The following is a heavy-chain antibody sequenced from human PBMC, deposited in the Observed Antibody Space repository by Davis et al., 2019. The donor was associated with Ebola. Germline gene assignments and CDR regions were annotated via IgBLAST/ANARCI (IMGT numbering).Heavy chain of an antibody. CDR2: INPNSGGT. D-gene: IGHD6-13*01. CDR3: ARGGSSSWYGYYYGMDV. V-gene: IGHV1-2*04. J-gene: IGHJ6*02. Sequence: ASVKVSCKASGYTFTGYYMHWVRQAPGQGLEWMGWINPNSGGTNYAQKFQGWVTMTRDTSISTAYMELSRLRSDDTAVYYCARGGSSSWYGYYYGMDVWGQGTTVTVSS. CDR1: GYTFTGYY.